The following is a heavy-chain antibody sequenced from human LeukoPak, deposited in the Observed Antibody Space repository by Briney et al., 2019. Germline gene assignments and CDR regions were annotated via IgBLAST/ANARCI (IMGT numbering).Heavy chain of an antibody. CDR2: INHSGST. CDR3: ARHCSSTSCSYYYYYGMDV. V-gene: IGHV4-34*01. CDR1: GGSFSGYY. J-gene: IGHJ6*02. D-gene: IGHD2-2*01. Sequence: PSETLSLTCAVYGGSFSGYYWSWIRQPPGKGLEWIGEINHSGSTNYNPSLKSRVTISVDTSKNQFSLKLSSVTAADTAVYYCARHCSSTSCSYYYYYGMDVWGQGTTVTVSS.